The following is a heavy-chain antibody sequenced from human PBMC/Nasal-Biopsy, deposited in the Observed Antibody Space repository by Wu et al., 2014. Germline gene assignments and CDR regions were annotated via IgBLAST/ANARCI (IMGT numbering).Heavy chain of an antibody. Sequence: LRLSCAASGFTVSSNYMNWVRQAPGKGLEWVSSISSSSNYIYYADSVKGRFTISRDNAKNSLYLQMNSLRAEDTAVYYCARVDYYDSSDGMDVWGQGTTVTVSS. CDR3: ARVDYYDSSDGMDV. CDR2: ISSSSNYI. CDR1: GFTVSSNY. V-gene: IGHV3-21*01. D-gene: IGHD3-22*01. J-gene: IGHJ6*02.